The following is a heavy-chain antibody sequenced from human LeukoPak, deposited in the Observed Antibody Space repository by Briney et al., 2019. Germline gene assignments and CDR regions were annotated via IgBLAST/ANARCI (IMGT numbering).Heavy chain of an antibody. CDR2: IYYSGST. D-gene: IGHD2-8*02. CDR3: ARTGGTIDY. V-gene: IGHV4-30-4*01. CDR1: GGSISSGDYY. Sequence: SETLSLTCTVSGGSISSGDYYWSWIRQPPGKGLEWIGYIYYSGSTYYNPSLKSRVAISVDTSKNQFSLKLNSVTAADTAVYYCARTGGTIDYWGQGTLVTVSS. J-gene: IGHJ4*02.